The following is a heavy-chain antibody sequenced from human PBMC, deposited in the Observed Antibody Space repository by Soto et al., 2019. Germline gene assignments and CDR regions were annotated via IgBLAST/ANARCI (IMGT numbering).Heavy chain of an antibody. Sequence: QLQLQESGPGLVKPSETLSLTCTVSGGSISSSSYYWGWIRQPPGKGLEWIGSIYYSGSTYYNPSLKSRVTISVDTSKNQFSLKLSSVTAADTAVYYCARHDITMVRGVIIHNWFDPWGQGTLVTVSS. J-gene: IGHJ5*02. CDR2: IYYSGST. V-gene: IGHV4-39*01. CDR3: ARHDITMVRGVIIHNWFDP. CDR1: GGSISSSSYY. D-gene: IGHD3-10*01.